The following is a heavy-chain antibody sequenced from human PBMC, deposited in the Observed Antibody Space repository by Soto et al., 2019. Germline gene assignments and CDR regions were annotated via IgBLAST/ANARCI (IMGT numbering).Heavy chain of an antibody. V-gene: IGHV3-48*01. CDR2: ISSSSSTI. J-gene: IGHJ4*02. CDR1: GFTFSSYS. Sequence: SLRLSWAASGFTFSSYSMNWVRQAPGKGLEWVSYISSSSSTIYYADSVKGRFTISRDNAKNSLYLQMNSLRAEDAAVYYCARDINLGSFDYWGQGTLVTGSS. D-gene: IGHD3-10*01. CDR3: ARDINLGSFDY.